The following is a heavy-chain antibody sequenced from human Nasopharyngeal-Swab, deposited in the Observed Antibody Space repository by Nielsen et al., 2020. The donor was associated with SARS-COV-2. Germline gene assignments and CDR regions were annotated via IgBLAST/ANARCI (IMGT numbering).Heavy chain of an antibody. J-gene: IGHJ4*02. D-gene: IGHD6-19*01. CDR2: ISSSSSTI. V-gene: IGHV3-48*01. CDR1: GFTFSSYS. CDR3: ASGGSSGWRTFDY. Sequence: GESLKISCAASGFTFSSYSMNWVRQAPGKGLEWVSYISSSSSTIYYADSVKGRFTISRDNAKNSLYLQMNSLRAEDTAVYYCASGGSSGWRTFDYWAREPWSPSPQ.